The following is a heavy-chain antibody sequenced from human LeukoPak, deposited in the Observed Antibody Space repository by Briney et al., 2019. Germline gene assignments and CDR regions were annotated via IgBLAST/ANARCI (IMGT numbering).Heavy chain of an antibody. CDR3: ARGVEPLATNTLAY. CDR1: GFTVITND. Sequence: GGSLRLSCAASGFTVITNDMTWVRQAPGQGLEWVSVLYSDGNTKYADSVQGRFTISRDNSKNTLYLEMNSLSPDDTAVYYCARGVEPLATNTLAYWGQGTLVTVSS. V-gene: IGHV3-53*01. D-gene: IGHD1-14*01. J-gene: IGHJ4*02. CDR2: LYSDGNT.